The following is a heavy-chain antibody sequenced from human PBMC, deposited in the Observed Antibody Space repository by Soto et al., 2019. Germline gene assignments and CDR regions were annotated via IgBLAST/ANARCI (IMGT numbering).Heavy chain of an antibody. D-gene: IGHD3-22*01. CDR3: ARDRGRSGYYTDDAFDI. J-gene: IGHJ3*02. V-gene: IGHV1-69*13. CDR2: IIPIFGTA. CDR1: GGTFSSYA. Sequence: SVKVSCKASGGTFSSYAISWVRQAPGQGLEWMGGIIPIFGTANYAQKFQGRVTITADESTSTAYMELSSLRSEDAAVYYCARDRGRSGYYTDDAFDIWGQGTMVTVSS.